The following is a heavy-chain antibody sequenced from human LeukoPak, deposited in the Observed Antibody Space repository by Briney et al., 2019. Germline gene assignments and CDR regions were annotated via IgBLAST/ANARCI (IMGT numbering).Heavy chain of an antibody. Sequence: GESLRLSCEASEFNFNIYSMNWVRQAPGKGLEWVSSISYSSDYIYYADSVKGRFTISRDNAKSSLYLQMNSLRAEDTAVYYCARGFGITLVRGVTLYFDYWGQGALVTVSS. CDR2: ISYSSDYI. D-gene: IGHD3-10*01. V-gene: IGHV3-21*01. CDR1: EFNFNIYS. CDR3: ARGFGITLVRGVTLYFDY. J-gene: IGHJ4*02.